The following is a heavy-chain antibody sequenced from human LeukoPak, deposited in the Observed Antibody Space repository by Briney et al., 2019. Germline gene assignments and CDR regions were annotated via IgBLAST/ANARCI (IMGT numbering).Heavy chain of an antibody. J-gene: IGHJ5*02. Sequence: VASVKVSCKASGGTFTSYAISWVRQATGQGLEWMGGIIPIIGTAHYAQKFQGRVTITTDKSTSTAYMELGSLRSEDTAVYYCASAGRLLWGGEAWFDPWGQGTLVTVSS. V-gene: IGHV1-69*05. D-gene: IGHD3-10*01. CDR3: ASAGRLLWGGEAWFDP. CDR2: IIPIIGTA. CDR1: GGTFTSYA.